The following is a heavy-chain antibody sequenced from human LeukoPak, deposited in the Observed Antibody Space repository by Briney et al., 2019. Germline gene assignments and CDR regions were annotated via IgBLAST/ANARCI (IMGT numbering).Heavy chain of an antibody. J-gene: IGHJ4*02. D-gene: IGHD1-1*01. CDR2: IYSGGST. V-gene: IGHV3-53*01. CDR3: ARGPAGYN. Sequence: GGSLRLSCAASGFTVSSNHMSWVRQAPGKGLEWVSVIYSGGSTDYADSVKGRSTISRDNLKNTLYLQMNTLRAEDTAVYYCARGPAGYNWGRGTLVTVSS. CDR1: GFTVSSNH.